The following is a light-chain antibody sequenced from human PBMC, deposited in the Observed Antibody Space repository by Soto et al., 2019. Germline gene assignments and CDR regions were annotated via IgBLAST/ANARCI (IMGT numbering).Light chain of an antibody. CDR2: AAS. V-gene: IGKV1-9*01. Sequence: DIQLTQSPSFLSASVGDRVTITCRASQGISSYLAWYQQKPGKAPKLLIYAASTLQSGVPSRFSGSGSGTEFPLTISSLQPEYFATYYCQQLNSYPLFGPGTKVDIK. J-gene: IGKJ3*01. CDR3: QQLNSYPL. CDR1: QGISSY.